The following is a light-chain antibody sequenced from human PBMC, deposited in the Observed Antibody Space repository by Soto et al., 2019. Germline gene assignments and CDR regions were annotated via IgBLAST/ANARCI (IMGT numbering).Light chain of an antibody. CDR1: SSNFGSHA. Sequence: QAVVTQPPSASGTPGQRVTISCSGSSSNFGSHAVNWYQQLPGTAPKLLIYGNDRRPSGVPDRFSGSKSGTSASLAISGLQSEDEADYYCAAWDDRLNGVVFGGGTKLTVL. V-gene: IGLV1-44*01. CDR3: AAWDDRLNGVV. CDR2: GND. J-gene: IGLJ2*01.